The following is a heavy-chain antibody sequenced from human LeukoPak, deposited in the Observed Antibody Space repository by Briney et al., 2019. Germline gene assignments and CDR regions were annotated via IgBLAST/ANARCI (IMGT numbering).Heavy chain of an antibody. D-gene: IGHD5-18*01. CDR3: ARGLARTSMVTRGGVRFDY. Sequence: ASVEVSCKASGYTFTSYDINWVRQATGQGLEWMGWMNPNSGNTGYAQKFQGRVTMTRNTSISTAYMELSSLRSEDTAVYYCARGLARTSMVTRGGVRFDYWGQGTLVTVSS. J-gene: IGHJ4*02. CDR1: GYTFTSYD. CDR2: MNPNSGNT. V-gene: IGHV1-8*01.